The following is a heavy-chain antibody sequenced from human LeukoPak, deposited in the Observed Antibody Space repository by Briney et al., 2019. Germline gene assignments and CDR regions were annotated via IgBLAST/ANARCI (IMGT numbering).Heavy chain of an antibody. D-gene: IGHD3-22*01. CDR2: ISSSSSYI. CDR1: GFTFSSYS. J-gene: IGHJ3*02. CDR3: ARDRPYYYDSSGYYYGDAFDI. Sequence: GGSLRLSCAASGFTFSSYSMNWVRQAPGKGLEWVSSISSSSSYIYYADSVKGRFTIPRDNAKNSLYLQMNSLRAEDTAVYYCARDRPYYYDSSGYYYGDAFDIWGQGTMVTVSS. V-gene: IGHV3-21*01.